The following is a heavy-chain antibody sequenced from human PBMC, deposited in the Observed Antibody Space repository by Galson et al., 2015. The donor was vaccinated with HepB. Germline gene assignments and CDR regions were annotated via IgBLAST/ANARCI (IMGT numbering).Heavy chain of an antibody. CDR2: IRSKANSYAT. V-gene: IGHV3-73*01. CDR3: TSSAADYYDSSADWFDP. CDR1: GFTFSGSA. J-gene: IGHJ5*02. Sequence: SLRLSCEASGFTFSGSAMHGVRQASGKGLEWVGRIRSKANSYATAYAASVKGRFTITRDDSKNTAYLQINSLKTEDTAVYYCTSSAADYYDSSADWFDPWGQGTLVTVSS. D-gene: IGHD3-22*01.